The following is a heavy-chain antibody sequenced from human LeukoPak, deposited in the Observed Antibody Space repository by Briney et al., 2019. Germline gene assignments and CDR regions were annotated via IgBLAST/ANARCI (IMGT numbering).Heavy chain of an antibody. CDR3: ARQAAAGTAPHWFDP. V-gene: IGHV1-69*13. D-gene: IGHD6-13*01. J-gene: IGHJ5*02. Sequence: SVKASCKASGGTFSSYAISWVRQAPGQGLEWMGGIIPIFGTANYAQKFQGRVTITADESTSTAYMELSSLRSEDTAVYYCARQAAAGTAPHWFDPWGQGTLVTVSS. CDR1: GGTFSSYA. CDR2: IIPIFGTA.